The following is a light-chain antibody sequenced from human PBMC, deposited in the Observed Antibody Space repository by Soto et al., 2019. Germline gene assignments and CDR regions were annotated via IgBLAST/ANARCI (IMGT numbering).Light chain of an antibody. CDR2: GDT. CDR1: SSNIGAGYD. V-gene: IGLV1-40*01. CDR3: QSYDSSLSGFYV. J-gene: IGLJ1*01. Sequence: QPVLTQPPSVSGAPGQRVTISCTGGSSNIGAGYDVHWYQQLPGTAPKLLIYGDTNRPSGVPDRFSGSKSGTSGSLAITGLQAEDEGEYYCQSYDSSLSGFYVFGTGTKLTVL.